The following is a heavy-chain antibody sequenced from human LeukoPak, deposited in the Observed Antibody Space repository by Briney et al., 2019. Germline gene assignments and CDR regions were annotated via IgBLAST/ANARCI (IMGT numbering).Heavy chain of an antibody. CDR2: IYSGGST. D-gene: IGHD3-22*01. V-gene: IGHV3-53*01. CDR1: GFTVSSNY. J-gene: IGHJ3*02. CDR3: ARESRVVAGAAFDI. Sequence: GGSLRLSCAASGFTVSSNYMSWVRQAPGKGLEWVSVIYSGGSTYYADSVRGGFTISRDNSKNTLYLQMNSLRAEDTAVYYCARESRVVAGAAFDIWGQGTMVTVSS.